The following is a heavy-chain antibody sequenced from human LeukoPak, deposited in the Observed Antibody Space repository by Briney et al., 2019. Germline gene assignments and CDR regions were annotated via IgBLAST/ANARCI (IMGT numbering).Heavy chain of an antibody. D-gene: IGHD2-15*01. J-gene: IGHJ4*02. Sequence: GGSLRLSCAASGFTFSSYAMSWVRQAPGKGLEWVSLISGGGGSTYYADSVKGRFTISRDNSRNTMYLQMNSLRAEDAAVYYCAKAPVTSCRGAFCYPFDSWGQGTLVTVSS. V-gene: IGHV3-23*01. CDR3: AKAPVTSCRGAFCYPFDS. CDR2: ISGGGGST. CDR1: GFTFSSYA.